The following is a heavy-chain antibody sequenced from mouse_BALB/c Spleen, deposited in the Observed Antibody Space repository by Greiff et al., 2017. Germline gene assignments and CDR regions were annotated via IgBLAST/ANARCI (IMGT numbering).Heavy chain of an antibody. Sequence: EVMLVESGGGLVQPGGSLRLSCATSGFTFTDYYMSWVRQPPGKALEWLGFIRNKANGYTTEYSASVKGRFTISSDNSQSILYLQMNTLRAEDSATYYCARDKAWFAYWGQGTLVTVSA. CDR2: IRNKANGYTT. J-gene: IGHJ3*01. CDR1: GFTFTDYY. CDR3: ARDKAWFAY. V-gene: IGHV7-3*02.